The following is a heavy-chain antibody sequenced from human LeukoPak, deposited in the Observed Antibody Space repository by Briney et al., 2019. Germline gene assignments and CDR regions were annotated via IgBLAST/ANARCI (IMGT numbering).Heavy chain of an antibody. CDR3: ARAGRTTVTLPFDY. V-gene: IGHV4-34*01. J-gene: IGHJ4*02. D-gene: IGHD4-17*01. Sequence: SETLSLTCAVYGGSFSGYYWSWIRQPPGKGLEWIGEINHSGSTNYNPSLKSRVTISVDTSKNQFSLKLSSVTAADTAVYYCARAGRTTVTLPFDYWGRGTLVTVSS. CDR1: GGSFSGYY. CDR2: INHSGST.